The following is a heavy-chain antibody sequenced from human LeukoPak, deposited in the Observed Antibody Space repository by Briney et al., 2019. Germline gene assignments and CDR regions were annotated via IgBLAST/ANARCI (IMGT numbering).Heavy chain of an antibody. Sequence: SVKVSCKASGYTFTRYIMHWVRQAPGQRLEWRGWINDGNGNTKYSQKFQGRVTITRDTSASTAYMELSSLTSEDTAVYYCARERANMITFGGVIATTGYWGQGTLVTVSS. V-gene: IGHV1-3*01. D-gene: IGHD3-16*02. CDR3: ARERANMITFGGVIATTGY. J-gene: IGHJ4*02. CDR2: INDGNGNT. CDR1: GYTFTRYI.